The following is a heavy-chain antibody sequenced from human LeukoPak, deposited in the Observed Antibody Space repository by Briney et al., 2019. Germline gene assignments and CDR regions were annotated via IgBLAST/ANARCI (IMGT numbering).Heavy chain of an antibody. D-gene: IGHD6-6*01. J-gene: IGHJ4*02. Sequence: PSETLSLTCTVSGGSISSSSYYWGWIRQPPGKGLEWIGSIYYSGSTYYNPSLKSRVTISVDTSKNQFSLKLSSVTAADTAVYYCARDTSSSSLFDYWGQGTLVTVSS. CDR1: GGSISSSSYY. CDR2: IYYSGST. CDR3: ARDTSSSSLFDY. V-gene: IGHV4-39*02.